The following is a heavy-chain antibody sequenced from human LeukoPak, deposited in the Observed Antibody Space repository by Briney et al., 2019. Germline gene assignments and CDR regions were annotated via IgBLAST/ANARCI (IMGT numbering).Heavy chain of an antibody. CDR3: ARPSVGFDP. CDR2: INSDGSSR. CDR1: GFTFSAYW. J-gene: IGHJ5*02. V-gene: IGHV3-74*01. Sequence: PGGSLRLSCAASGFTFSAYWMHWVRQAPGKGLVWVSCINSDGSSRTYADSVKGRFTISRDNAKNTLYLQMNSLRAEDTAVYYCARPSVGFDPWGQGTLVTVSS.